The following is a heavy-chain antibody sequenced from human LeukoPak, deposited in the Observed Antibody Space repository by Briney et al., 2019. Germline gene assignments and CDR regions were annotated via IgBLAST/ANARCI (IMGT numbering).Heavy chain of an antibody. D-gene: IGHD2-2*02. CDR2: IIPMFGTA. CDR1: GGTFSSYA. J-gene: IGHJ3*02. CDR3: PRAYCSSTSCYTLFAHAFYI. V-gene: IGHV1-69*05. Sequence: GASVRVSCKASGGTFSSYAISWVRQAPGQGREWMGGIIPMFGTANSSQKFQAQVTITTDESTSTAYMELPSLRSEDTAVYYCPRAYCSSTSCYTLFAHAFYIWGQGTMVTVSS.